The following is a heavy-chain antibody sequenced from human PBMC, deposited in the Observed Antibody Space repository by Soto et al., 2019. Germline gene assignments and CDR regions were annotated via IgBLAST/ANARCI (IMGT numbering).Heavy chain of an antibody. D-gene: IGHD3-16*02. CDR1: GFTFSSYW. V-gene: IGHV3-7*01. CDR3: ARAPYDYIWGSYRSYYYYMDV. Sequence: PGGSLRLSCAASGFTFSSYWMSWVRQAPGKGLEWVANIKQDGSEKYYVDSVKGRFTISRDNAKNSLYLQMNSLRVEDTAVYYCARAPYDYIWGSYRSYYYYMDVWGKRTTVTVSS. J-gene: IGHJ6*03. CDR2: IKQDGSEK.